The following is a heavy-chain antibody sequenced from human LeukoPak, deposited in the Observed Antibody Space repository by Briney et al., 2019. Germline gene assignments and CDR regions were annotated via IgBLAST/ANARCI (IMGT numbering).Heavy chain of an antibody. CDR3: ARLRVGGYDLHHYYGMDV. J-gene: IGHJ6*04. Sequence: ASVKVSCKASGYTFTSYDINWVRQATGQGLEWMGWMNPNSGNTGYAQKFQGRVTMTRNTSISTAYLQWSSLKASDTAMYYCARLRVGGYDLHHYYGMDVWGKGTTVTVSS. CDR1: GYTFTSYD. D-gene: IGHD5-12*01. V-gene: IGHV1-8*01. CDR2: MNPNSGNT.